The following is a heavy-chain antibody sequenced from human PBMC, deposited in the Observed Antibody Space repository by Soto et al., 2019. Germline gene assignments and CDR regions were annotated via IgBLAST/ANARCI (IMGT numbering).Heavy chain of an antibody. D-gene: IGHD5-12*01. Sequence: QTLSLIFAICGDSVCINTASWNWIRQSPSRGLEWLGRTYFRSKWYNDYAVSVKSRIIINPDTSNNQFSLQLNSVTPEDTAVYFCAKGDNLGPKTGYAFDPWGQGIMVTVSS. CDR2: TYFRSKWYN. CDR1: GDSVCINTAS. J-gene: IGHJ5*02. CDR3: AKGDNLGPKTGYAFDP. V-gene: IGHV6-1*01.